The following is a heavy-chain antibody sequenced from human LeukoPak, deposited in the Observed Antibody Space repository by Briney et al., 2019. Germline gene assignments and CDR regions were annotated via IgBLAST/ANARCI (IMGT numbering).Heavy chain of an antibody. CDR3: ARDRGYSYFDY. V-gene: IGHV3-33*08. CDR1: GFTFSNYW. J-gene: IGHJ4*02. Sequence: GGSLRLSCAASGFTFSNYWMSWVRQAPGTGLEWVAVIWSDGTDKYHADSVKGRFTISRDNSRNTLYLQMSSLRVEDTAVYYCARDRGYSYFDYWGQGSLVTVSS. CDR2: IWSDGTDK. D-gene: IGHD4-11*01.